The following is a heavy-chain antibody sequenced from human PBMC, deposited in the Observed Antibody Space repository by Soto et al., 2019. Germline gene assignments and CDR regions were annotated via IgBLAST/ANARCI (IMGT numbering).Heavy chain of an antibody. J-gene: IGHJ3*02. CDR2: IIPILGIA. D-gene: IGHD3-16*02. CDR3: ARDLDGDYIWGIYRPSPVFDI. V-gene: IGHV1-69*04. CDR1: GGTFSSYT. Sequence: SVKVSCKASGGTFSSYTISWVRQAPGQGLEWMGRIIPILGIANYAQKFQGRVTITADKSTSTAYMELSSLRSEDTAVYYCARDLDGDYIWGIYRPSPVFDIWGQGTMVTVSS.